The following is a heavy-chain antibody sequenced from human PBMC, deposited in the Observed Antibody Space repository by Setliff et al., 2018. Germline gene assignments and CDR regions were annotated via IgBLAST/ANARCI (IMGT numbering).Heavy chain of an antibody. CDR2: MNPNSGNT. J-gene: IGHJ6*02. Sequence: ASVKVSCKASGYSFSTYDINWVRQATGQGLEWMGWMNPNSGNTGYAQKFQGRVTMTRNTSISTAYMELSSLRSEDTAVYYCARVAQYSSSSFYYYYYGMDVWGQGTTVTVSS. CDR3: ARVAQYSSSSFYYYYYGMDV. D-gene: IGHD6-6*01. CDR1: GYSFSTYD. V-gene: IGHV1-8*02.